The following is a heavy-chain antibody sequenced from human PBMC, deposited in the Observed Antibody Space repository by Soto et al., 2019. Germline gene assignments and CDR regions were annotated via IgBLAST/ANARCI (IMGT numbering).Heavy chain of an antibody. Sequence: PGESLKISCTSSGYSFTCFWIGWVRQMPGKGLEWLGSIYPRDSDTRYSPSFQGQVTISADKSLSTAYLQWNSLQASDTAIYYCARQHPLDSRVWYTWGQGTLVTVSS. J-gene: IGHJ4*02. V-gene: IGHV5-51*01. CDR1: GYSFTCFW. D-gene: IGHD6-19*01. CDR3: ARQHPLDSRVWYT. CDR2: IYPRDSDT.